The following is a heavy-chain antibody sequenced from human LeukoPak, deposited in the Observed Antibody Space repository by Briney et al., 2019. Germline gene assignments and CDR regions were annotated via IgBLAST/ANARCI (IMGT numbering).Heavy chain of an antibody. CDR2: ISHSGST. CDR3: ARGGSSGYYYFDY. CDR1: GYSISSGCY. J-gene: IGHJ4*02. Sequence: SETLSLTCTVSGYSISSGCYWGWIRQPPWKGLEWIGSISHSGSTYYNPSLKSRVTISVDTSKNQISLKLSAVTAADTAVYYCARGGSSGYYYFDYWGQGTLVTVSS. V-gene: IGHV4-38-2*02. D-gene: IGHD3-22*01.